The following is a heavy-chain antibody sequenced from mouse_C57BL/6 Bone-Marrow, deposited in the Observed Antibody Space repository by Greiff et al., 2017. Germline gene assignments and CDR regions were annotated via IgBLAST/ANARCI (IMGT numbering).Heavy chain of an antibody. V-gene: IGHV1-54*01. CDR1: GYAFTNSL. CDR3: ERRWAY. J-gene: IGHJ3*01. Sequence: VQLQQSGAELVRPGTSVKVSCKASGYAFTNSLIEWVKQRPGQGLEWIGVINPGSGGTNYNEKFKGKATLTADKSSSTAYMQLSSLTSEDSAVYFCERRWAYWGQGTLVTVSA. CDR2: INPGSGGT. D-gene: IGHD1-1*02.